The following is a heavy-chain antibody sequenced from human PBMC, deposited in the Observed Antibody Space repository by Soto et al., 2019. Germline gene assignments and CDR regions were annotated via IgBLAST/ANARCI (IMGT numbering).Heavy chain of an antibody. CDR1: GFTFDDYA. CDR3: VGVDGMDV. J-gene: IGHJ6*02. Sequence: EVQLVESGGGLVQPGRSLRLSCAASGFTFDDYAMHWVRQAPGKGLEWVSGISWNSGSIGYADSVKGRFTISRDNAKNSLYLQMNSLRAEDTALYYCVGVDGMDVWGQGTTVTVSS. CDR2: ISWNSGSI. D-gene: IGHD3-16*01. V-gene: IGHV3-9*01.